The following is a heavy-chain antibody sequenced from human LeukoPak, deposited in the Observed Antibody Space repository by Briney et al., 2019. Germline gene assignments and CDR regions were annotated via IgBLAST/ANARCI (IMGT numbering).Heavy chain of an antibody. Sequence: GGSLRLSCAASGFTFDDYGMSWVRQAPGKGLEWVSGINWNGGSRGYADSVKGRFTISRDNAKNSLYLQMNSLRAEDTALYHCAREFCSSTSCANFDYWGQGTLVTVSS. CDR2: INWNGGSR. CDR3: AREFCSSTSCANFDY. J-gene: IGHJ4*02. V-gene: IGHV3-20*01. D-gene: IGHD2-2*01. CDR1: GFTFDDYG.